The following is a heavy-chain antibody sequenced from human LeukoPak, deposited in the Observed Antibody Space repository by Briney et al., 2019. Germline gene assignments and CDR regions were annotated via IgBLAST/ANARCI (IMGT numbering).Heavy chain of an antibody. CDR2: IIHSGGT. Sequence: SETLSLTCTVSGGSFNGYSYTWIRQPPGKGLEWIGEIIHSGGTSYNPSLKSRLTISVDTSRKQFSLKLTSVTAADTALYFCARGPLAFRRVAGIFSWGRGTQVTVSS. V-gene: IGHV4-34*01. CDR1: GGSFNGYS. D-gene: IGHD6-19*01. CDR3: ARGPLAFRRVAGIFS. J-gene: IGHJ5*02.